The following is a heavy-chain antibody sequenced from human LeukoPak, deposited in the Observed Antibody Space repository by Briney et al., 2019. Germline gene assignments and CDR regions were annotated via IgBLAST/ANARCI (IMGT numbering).Heavy chain of an antibody. J-gene: IGHJ5*02. CDR2: INHSGST. D-gene: IGHD3-9*01. CDR3: ARLRGRYFDWLLFQGTGWFDP. CDR1: GGSFSGYY. V-gene: IGHV4-34*01. Sequence: SETLSLTCAVYGGSFSGYYWSWIRQPPGKGREWIGEINHSGSTNYSPSLKSRVTISVDTSKNQFSLKLSSVTAADTAVYYCARLRGRYFDWLLFQGTGWFDPWGQGTLVTVSS.